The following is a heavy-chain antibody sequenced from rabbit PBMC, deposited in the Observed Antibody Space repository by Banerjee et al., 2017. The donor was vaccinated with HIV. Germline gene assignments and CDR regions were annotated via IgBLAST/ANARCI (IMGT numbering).Heavy chain of an antibody. D-gene: IGHD6-1*01. CDR3: ARVGYVGYVYAGEYYFNL. CDR2: IDPVFGST. Sequence: QEQLVESGGGLVQPGGSLKLSCKASGFDFSSYGVSWVRQAPGKGLEWIGYIDPVFGSTYYASWVNGRFTISSHNAQNTLYLQLNSLTAADTATYFCARVGYVGYVYAGEYYFNLWGPGTLVTVS. J-gene: IGHJ4*01. CDR1: GFDFSSYG. V-gene: IGHV1S47*01.